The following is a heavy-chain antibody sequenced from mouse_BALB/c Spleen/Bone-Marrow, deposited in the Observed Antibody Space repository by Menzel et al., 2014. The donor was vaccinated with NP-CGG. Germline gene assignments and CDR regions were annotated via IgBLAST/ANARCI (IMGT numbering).Heavy chain of an antibody. CDR1: GYTFTDYW. J-gene: IGHJ4*01. Sequence: QVQLQQSGAELVMPGASVKVSCKASGYTFTDYWMHWVKQRPGQGLEWIGAIDTSDSYTSYNQKFKGKATLTVDESSSTAYMQLSSLTSEDSAVYYCAREGYGNSYAMDYWGQGTSVTVSS. CDR2: IDTSDSYT. V-gene: IGHV1-69*01. D-gene: IGHD2-1*01. CDR3: AREGYGNSYAMDY.